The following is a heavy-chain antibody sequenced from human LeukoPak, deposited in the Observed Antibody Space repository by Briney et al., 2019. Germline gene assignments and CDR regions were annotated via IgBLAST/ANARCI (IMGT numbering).Heavy chain of an antibody. D-gene: IGHD2-2*01. CDR3: ANHRTDCSSTSCYDYFDY. CDR2: IRYDGSNK. CDR1: GFTFSSYG. J-gene: IGHJ4*02. Sequence: GGSLRLSCAASGFTFSSYGMHWVRQAPGKGLEWVAFIRYDGSNKYYADSVKGRFTISRDNSKNTLYLQMNSLRAEDTAVYYCANHRTDCSSTSCYDYFDYWGQGILVTVSS. V-gene: IGHV3-30*02.